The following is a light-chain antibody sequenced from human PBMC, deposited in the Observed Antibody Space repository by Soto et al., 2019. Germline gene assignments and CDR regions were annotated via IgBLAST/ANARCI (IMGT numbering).Light chain of an antibody. V-gene: IGLV7-43*01. CDR1: TGAVTSNYY. J-gene: IGLJ2*01. Sequence: QAVVTQDPSVTVSPGGTVTLTCASSTGAVTSNYYPSWFQQKPGQAPRALFYSISNKHSWTPARFSGSLLGGKAALTLSDVQPADEADYYCLLYYGGVHVFGGGTKLTVL. CDR2: SIS. CDR3: LLYYGGVHV.